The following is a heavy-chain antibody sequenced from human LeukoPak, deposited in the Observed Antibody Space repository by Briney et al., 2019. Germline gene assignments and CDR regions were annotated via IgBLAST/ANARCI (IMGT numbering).Heavy chain of an antibody. V-gene: IGHV1-2*02. D-gene: IGHD3-22*01. CDR1: GYTFTGYY. Sequence: ASVTVSCKASGYTFTGYYMHWVRQAPGQGLEWMGWINPNSGGTNYAQKFQGRVTMTRDTSISTAYMELSRLRSDDTAVYYCARVYYYDSSGYYEEGMVDYWGQGTLVTVSS. J-gene: IGHJ4*02. CDR3: ARVYYYDSSGYYEEGMVDY. CDR2: INPNSGGT.